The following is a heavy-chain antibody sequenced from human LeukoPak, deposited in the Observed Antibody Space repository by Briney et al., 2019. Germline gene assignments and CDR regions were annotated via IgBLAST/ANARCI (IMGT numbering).Heavy chain of an antibody. Sequence: SETLSLTCTVSGGSISRYYWSWIRQPPGKGLEWFGYISDSGTTNYNPSLRSRVTISVDTSKKEFSLKLSSVTAADTAVYYCARVTWFPGTSYYYMDVWGKGTTVTVSS. CDR1: GGSISRYY. CDR3: ARVTWFPGTSYYYMDV. V-gene: IGHV4-59*01. J-gene: IGHJ6*03. D-gene: IGHD1-1*01. CDR2: ISDSGTT.